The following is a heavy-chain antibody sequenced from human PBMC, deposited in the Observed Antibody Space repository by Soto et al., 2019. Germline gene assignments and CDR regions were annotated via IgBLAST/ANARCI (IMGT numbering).Heavy chain of an antibody. Sequence: SETLSLTCAVYGGSFGGYYWSWIRQPPGKGLEWIGEINHSGSTNYNPSLKSRVTISVDTSKNQFSLKLSSVTAADTAVYYCARAPLHPNYWGQGTLVTVSS. CDR1: GGSFGGYY. CDR2: INHSGST. V-gene: IGHV4-34*01. D-gene: IGHD4-4*01. J-gene: IGHJ4*02. CDR3: ARAPLHPNY.